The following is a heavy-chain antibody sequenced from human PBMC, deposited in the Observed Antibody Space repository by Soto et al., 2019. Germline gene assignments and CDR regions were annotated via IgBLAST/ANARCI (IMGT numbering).Heavy chain of an antibody. CDR3: AKAPAGIAVFDY. D-gene: IGHD6-19*01. V-gene: IGHV3-30*18. Sequence: QVRLVESGGGVVQPGTSLRLSCAASGFTFSSYNMHWVRQAPGKGLEWVAIISYDGSNKKYADSVKGRFTISRDNSKNTLYLQMNSLRPEDTAVFYCAKAPAGIAVFDYWGQGTLVTVSS. CDR2: ISYDGSNK. CDR1: GFTFSSYN. J-gene: IGHJ4*02.